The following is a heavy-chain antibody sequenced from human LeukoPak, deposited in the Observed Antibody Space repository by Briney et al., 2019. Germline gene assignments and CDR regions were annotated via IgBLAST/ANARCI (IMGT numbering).Heavy chain of an antibody. J-gene: IGHJ6*03. V-gene: IGHV4-34*01. Sequence: SETLSLTCAVYGGSFSGYYWSWIRQPPGKGLEWIGEINHSGSTNYNPSLKSRVTISVDTSKNQFSLKLSSVTAADTAVYYCARLYSISSRHYYYYYMDVWGKGTTVTVSS. CDR2: INHSGST. CDR3: ARLYSISSRHYYYYYMDV. CDR1: GGSFSGYY. D-gene: IGHD6-6*01.